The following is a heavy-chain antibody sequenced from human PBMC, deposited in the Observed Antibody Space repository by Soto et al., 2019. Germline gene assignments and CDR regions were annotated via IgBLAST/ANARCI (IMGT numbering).Heavy chain of an antibody. V-gene: IGHV4-34*01. CDR3: ARLELGTATTVVDASDI. Sequence: QVQLQQWGAGLLKHSETLSLTCAVYGGFVSSGSYYWSCIRQPPGKGLEWLGEMSHSRGTHFNPSLKRRVTISVDTAKHQHALKMSSVTPAYTALYDCARLELGTATTVVDASDIWRAGKMVTVSS. J-gene: IGHJ3*02. CDR2: MSHSRGT. CDR1: GGFVSSGSYY. D-gene: IGHD1-1*01.